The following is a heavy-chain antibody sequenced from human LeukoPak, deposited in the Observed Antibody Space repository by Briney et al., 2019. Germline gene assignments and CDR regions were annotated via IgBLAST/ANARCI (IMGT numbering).Heavy chain of an antibody. J-gene: IGHJ1*01. V-gene: IGHV1-2*02. CDR2: INTNSGGT. Sequence: GAAVNVSCKASGYTFTGYYMHWVRQAPGQGREWMGWINTNSGGTNYAQQFQGRVTLTRDTSISTAYMELRRLRSDDKAVYYCARGRGQLVVYWGQGTLVTVSS. CDR3: ARGRGQLVVY. D-gene: IGHD6-6*01. CDR1: GYTFTGYY.